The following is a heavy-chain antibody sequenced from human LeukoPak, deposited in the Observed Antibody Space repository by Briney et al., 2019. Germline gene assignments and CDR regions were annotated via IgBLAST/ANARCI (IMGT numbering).Heavy chain of an antibody. V-gene: IGHV1-46*01. CDR2: INPSGGSS. J-gene: IGHJ6*03. D-gene: IGHD3-9*01. CDR3: ARDGLHYDILTGYYRPHYMDV. Sequence: ASVKVSCKASGYTFTNYYIHWVRQAPGQGLEWMGLINPSGGSSSYAQKFQGRVTMTRDTSTSTVYMELSSLRSEDTAVYYCARDGLHYDILTGYYRPHYMDVWGKGTTVTISS. CDR1: GYTFTNYY.